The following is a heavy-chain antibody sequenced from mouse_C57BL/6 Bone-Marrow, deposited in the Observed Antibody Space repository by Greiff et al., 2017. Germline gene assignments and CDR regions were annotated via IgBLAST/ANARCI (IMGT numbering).Heavy chain of an antibody. J-gene: IGHJ2*01. D-gene: IGHD4-1*01. CDR3: SRLGPFDY. CDR2: IYPGDGDT. CDR1: GYAFSSYW. Sequence: LVESGASVKISCNASGYAFSSYWMNWVKQGPGKGLEWIGQIYPGDGDTNYNGKFKGKATLTADKSSSTAYMQLSSLASEDSAVYCCSRLGPFDYWGQGTTLTVSS. V-gene: IGHV1-80*01.